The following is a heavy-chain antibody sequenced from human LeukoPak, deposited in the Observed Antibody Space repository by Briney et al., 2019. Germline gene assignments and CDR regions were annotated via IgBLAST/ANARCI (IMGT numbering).Heavy chain of an antibody. CDR1: GFTFSDYW. V-gene: IGHV3-74*01. CDR2: INTDGSST. CDR3: AKSYYDILTGCFDY. Sequence: GGSLRLSCAASGFTFSDYWMNWVRQAPGKGLVWVSRINTDGSSTSYADSVKGRFTISRDNAKNTLYLQMNSLRAEDTAVYYCAKSYYDILTGCFDYWGQGTLVTVSS. J-gene: IGHJ4*02. D-gene: IGHD3-9*01.